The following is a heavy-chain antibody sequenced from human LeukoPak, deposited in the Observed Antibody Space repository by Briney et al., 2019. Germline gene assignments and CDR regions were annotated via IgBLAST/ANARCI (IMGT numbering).Heavy chain of an antibody. V-gene: IGHV3-23*01. J-gene: IGHJ4*02. CDR3: AKRTMSAFDS. CDR1: GFTLRTYA. CDR2: ISGSGNGT. Sequence: GGSLRLSCTASGFTLRTYAMNWVRQAPGKGLEWLSGISGSGNGTYIISRDNSKNMVYLQMNSLTVEDTATYYCAKRTMSAFDSWGQGTLLIVSS. D-gene: IGHD5-24*01.